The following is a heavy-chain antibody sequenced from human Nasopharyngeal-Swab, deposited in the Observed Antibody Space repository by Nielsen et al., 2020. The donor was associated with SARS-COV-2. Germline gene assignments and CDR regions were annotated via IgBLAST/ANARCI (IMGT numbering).Heavy chain of an antibody. D-gene: IGHD5-18*01. V-gene: IGHV1-8*01. CDR1: GYTFTSYD. CDR3: ARDRGAAMAGRGWIGGVYYYGMDV. CDR2: MNPNSGNT. J-gene: IGHJ6*02. Sequence: ASVKVSCKASGYTFTSYDINWVRQATGQGLEWMGWMNPNSGNTGYAQNFQGRVTMTRNTSISTAYMELSSLRSEDTAVYYRARDRGAAMAGRGWIGGVYYYGMDVWGQGTTVTVSS.